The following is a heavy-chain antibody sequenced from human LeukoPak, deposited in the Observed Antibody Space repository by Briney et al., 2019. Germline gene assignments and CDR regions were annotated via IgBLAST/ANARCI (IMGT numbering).Heavy chain of an antibody. D-gene: IGHD2-15*01. CDR3: ARQLESHGGSHNAFET. CDR2: ISNSGAST. Sequence: PGGSLRLSCAASGFTFSNAWMSWVRQAPGKGPEWLSYISNSGASTHYADSVKGRFTVSRDSAKNSLYLHMNSPRTEDTAMYYCARQLESHGGSHNAFETWGQGTMVTVSS. V-gene: IGHV3-11*01. CDR1: GFTFSNAW. J-gene: IGHJ3*02.